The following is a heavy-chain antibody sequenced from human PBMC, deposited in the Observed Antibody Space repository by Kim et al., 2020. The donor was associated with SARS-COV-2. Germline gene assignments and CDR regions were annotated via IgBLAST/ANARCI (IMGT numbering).Heavy chain of an antibody. CDR1: GGTFSSYA. Sequence: SVKVSCKASGGTFSSYAISWVRQAPGQGLEWMGGIIPIFGTANYAQKFQGRVTITADESTSTAYMELSSLRSEDTAVYYCARDGWGGGSYLDYWGQGTLVTVSS. D-gene: IGHD1-26*01. CDR2: IIPIFGTA. CDR3: ARDGWGGGSYLDY. V-gene: IGHV1-69*13. J-gene: IGHJ4*02.